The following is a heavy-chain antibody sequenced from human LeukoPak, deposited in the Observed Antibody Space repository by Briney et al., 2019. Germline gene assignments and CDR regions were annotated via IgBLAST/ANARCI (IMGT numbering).Heavy chain of an antibody. D-gene: IGHD6-13*01. Sequence: PSETLSLTCAVYGGSFSGCYWSWIRQPPGKGLEWIGEINHSGSTNYNPSLKSRVTISVDTSKNQFSLKLSSVTAADTAVYYCARGSPTRYSSSPSGRYYFDYWGQGTLVTVSS. CDR1: GGSFSGCY. V-gene: IGHV4-34*01. J-gene: IGHJ4*02. CDR3: ARGSPTRYSSSPSGRYYFDY. CDR2: INHSGST.